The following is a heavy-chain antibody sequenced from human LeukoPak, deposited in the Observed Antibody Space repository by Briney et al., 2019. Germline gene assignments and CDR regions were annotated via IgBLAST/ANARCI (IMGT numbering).Heavy chain of an antibody. CDR2: INHSGST. D-gene: IGHD6-19*01. V-gene: IGHV4-34*01. Sequence: SETLSLTCAVYGRSFSDYSWSWIRQPPGKGLEWIGEINHSGSTNYNPSLKSRVTISLDTSKNQFSLRLSSVTAADTAVYYCARAYSSGWYSLPDAFDIWGQGTMVTVSS. CDR3: ARAYSSGWYSLPDAFDI. J-gene: IGHJ3*02. CDR1: GRSFSDYS.